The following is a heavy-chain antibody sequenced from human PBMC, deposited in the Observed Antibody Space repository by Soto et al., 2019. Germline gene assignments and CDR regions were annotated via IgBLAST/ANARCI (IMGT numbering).Heavy chain of an antibody. Sequence: SVKVSCKSSGGTFSSYSISWVRQAPGQGLECMGWIIPIFGTANYAQKFQGRVTITADESTSTAYMELSSLRSEDTAVYYCASNPRITMVRGVIITREENYYYGMDVWGQGTTVTVSS. CDR3: ASNPRITMVRGVIITREENYYYGMDV. D-gene: IGHD3-10*01. J-gene: IGHJ6*02. CDR2: IIPIFGTA. V-gene: IGHV1-69*13. CDR1: GGTFSSYS.